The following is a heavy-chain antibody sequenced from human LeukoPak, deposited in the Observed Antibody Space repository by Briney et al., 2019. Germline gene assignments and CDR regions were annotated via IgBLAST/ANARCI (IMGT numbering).Heavy chain of an antibody. CDR2: IYYSWST. Sequence: SATLSLTCTVSGGSITSNSYYWGWIRQPPGKGLEWIGRIYYSWSTYYNPSLKSRVTISVDTSKNQFSLKLSSVTAADTAVYYCARMRTRVVTLFDYWGQGTLVTVSS. D-gene: IGHD2-21*02. J-gene: IGHJ4*02. CDR1: GGSITSNSYY. CDR3: ARMRTRVVTLFDY. V-gene: IGHV4-39*01.